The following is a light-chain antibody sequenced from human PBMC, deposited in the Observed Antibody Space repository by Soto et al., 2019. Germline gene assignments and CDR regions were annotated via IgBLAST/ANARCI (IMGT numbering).Light chain of an antibody. CDR3: HQYDNLPFT. Sequence: DIQMTQSPSSLSASVGDRVTVSCQATHDISIDLSWYQQKPGKAPKLLIYDATNLETGVPSRFSGSGSGTDFTFNISSLQPEDIATYFCHQYDNLPFTFGQGTKLEIK. CDR2: DAT. V-gene: IGKV1-33*01. J-gene: IGKJ2*01. CDR1: HDISID.